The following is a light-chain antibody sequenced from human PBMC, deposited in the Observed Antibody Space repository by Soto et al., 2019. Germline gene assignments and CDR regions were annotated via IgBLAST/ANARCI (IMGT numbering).Light chain of an antibody. CDR1: SSNIGAGYD. CDR3: QSFDSSLSGSGV. V-gene: IGLV1-40*01. Sequence: QSVLTQPPSVSGAPGQRVTISCTGSSSNIGAGYDVHWYQQLPGTAPKLLIYDNSNRPSGVPDRFSASKSGTSASLAITGLQAEDEADYYCQSFDSSLSGSGVFGGGTKLTVL. J-gene: IGLJ2*01. CDR2: DNS.